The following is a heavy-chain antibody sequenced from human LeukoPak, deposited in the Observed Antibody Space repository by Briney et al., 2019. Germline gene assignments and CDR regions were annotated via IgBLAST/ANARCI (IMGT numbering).Heavy chain of an antibody. D-gene: IGHD2-2*01. V-gene: IGHV1-46*01. CDR1: GYTFTSYY. J-gene: IGHJ4*02. CDR3: ARDSVQSTVPAALYFDY. Sequence: GASVKVSCKASGYTFTSYYMHWVRQAPGQALEWTGIINPSGGSTSYAQKFQGRVTMTRDTSTSTVYMELSSLRSEDTAVYYCARDSVQSTVPAALYFDYWGQGTLVTVSS. CDR2: INPSGGST.